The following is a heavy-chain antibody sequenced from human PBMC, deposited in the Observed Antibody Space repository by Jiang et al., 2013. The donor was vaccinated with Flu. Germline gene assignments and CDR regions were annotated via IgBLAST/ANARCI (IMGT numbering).Heavy chain of an antibody. V-gene: IGHV1-69*01. CDR2: IIPIFGTA. D-gene: IGHD4-17*01. CDR1: GGTFSSYA. J-gene: IGHJ5*02. Sequence: GAEVKKPGSSVKVSCKASGGTFSSYAISWVRQAPGQGLEWMGGIIPIFGTANYAQKFQGRVTITADESTSTAYMELSSLRSEDTAVYYCARGGLQGLDYGDYVVSWFDPWGQGTLVTVSS. CDR3: ARGGLQGLDYGDYVVSWFDP.